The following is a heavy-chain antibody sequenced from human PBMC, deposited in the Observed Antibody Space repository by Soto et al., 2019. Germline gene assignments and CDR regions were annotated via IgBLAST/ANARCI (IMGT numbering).Heavy chain of an antibody. Sequence: EVQLVESGGGLVQPGGSLRLSCAASGFTFSSYWMHWVRQAPGKGLVWVSRINSDGSSTSYADSVKGRFTISRDNAKNTRYLQMNSLRAEDTAVYYCARDPYYDSSGYYPTYWGHGTLVTVSS. CDR2: INSDGSST. D-gene: IGHD3-22*01. CDR1: GFTFSSYW. CDR3: ARDPYYDSSGYYPTY. V-gene: IGHV3-74*01. J-gene: IGHJ4*01.